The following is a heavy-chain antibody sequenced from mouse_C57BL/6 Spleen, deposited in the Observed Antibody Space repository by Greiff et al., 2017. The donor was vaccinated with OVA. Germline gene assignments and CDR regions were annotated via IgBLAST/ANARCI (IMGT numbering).Heavy chain of an antibody. D-gene: IGHD1-1*01. CDR1: GFTFSDYG. J-gene: IGHJ4*01. Sequence: DVMLVESGGGLVKPGGSLKLSCAASGFTFSDYGMHWVRQAPEKGLEWVAYISSGSSTIYYADTVKGRFTISRDNAKNTLFLQMTSLRSEDTAMYYCARAYGSNYYAMDYWGQGTSVTVSS. CDR2: ISSGSSTI. CDR3: ARAYGSNYYAMDY. V-gene: IGHV5-17*01.